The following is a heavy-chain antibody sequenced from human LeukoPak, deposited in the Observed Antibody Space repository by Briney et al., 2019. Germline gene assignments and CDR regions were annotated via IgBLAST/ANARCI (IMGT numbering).Heavy chain of an antibody. V-gene: IGHV4-39*07. D-gene: IGHD3-22*01. Sequence: SETLSLTCTVSGGSISSSSYYWGWLRQPPGKGLEWIGSIYYSGSTYYNPSLKSRVTISVDTSKNQFSLRLISVTAADTAVYYCARDRNQMIVGDFDYWGQGTLVTVSS. CDR1: GGSISSSSYY. J-gene: IGHJ4*02. CDR2: IYYSGST. CDR3: ARDRNQMIVGDFDY.